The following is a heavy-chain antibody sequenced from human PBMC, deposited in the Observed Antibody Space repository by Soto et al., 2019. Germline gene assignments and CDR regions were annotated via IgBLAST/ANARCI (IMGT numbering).Heavy chain of an antibody. CDR2: IGTSGKTI. CDR3: ARDPAIYSGKFDYGL. V-gene: IGHV3-48*03. Sequence: GGSLRLSCAVSGFTFSSYEMNWVRQSPGKGLEWVSYIGTSGKTIYYADSVRGRFTISRDNAKNSLYLQMNSLRAEDTAVYFCARDPAIYSGKFDYGL. J-gene: IGHJ6*01. D-gene: IGHD4-4*01. CDR1: GFTFSSYE.